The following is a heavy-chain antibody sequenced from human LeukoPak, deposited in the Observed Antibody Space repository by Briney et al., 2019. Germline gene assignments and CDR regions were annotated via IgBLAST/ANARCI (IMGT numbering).Heavy chain of an antibody. V-gene: IGHV3-7*01. CDR1: GFTFSSFW. CDR2: IKQDGSEK. Sequence: PGGSLRLSCAASGFTFSSFWMNWVRQAPGKGLEWVANIKQDGSEKYYVDSVKGRFTISRDNADNSLSLQMNSLRAEDTAVYCCARDLSRGSQVPDYWGQGTLVTVSS. D-gene: IGHD1-26*01. CDR3: ARDLSRGSQVPDY. J-gene: IGHJ4*02.